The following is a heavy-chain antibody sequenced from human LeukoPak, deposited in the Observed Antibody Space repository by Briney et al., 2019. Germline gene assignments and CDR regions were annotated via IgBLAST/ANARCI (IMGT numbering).Heavy chain of an antibody. CDR1: GYPFTSYG. CDR2: ISSYNGNT. J-gene: IGHJ3*02. D-gene: IGHD1-26*01. V-gene: IGHV1-18*01. Sequence: SVKFSCKASGYPFTSYGISWVRQAPGQGLEWMGWISSYNGNTNYAQKLQGRVTMTTDTSTSTAYMELRSLRSDDTAVYYCATRQVVGARGAFDIWGQGTMVTVSS. CDR3: ATRQVVGARGAFDI.